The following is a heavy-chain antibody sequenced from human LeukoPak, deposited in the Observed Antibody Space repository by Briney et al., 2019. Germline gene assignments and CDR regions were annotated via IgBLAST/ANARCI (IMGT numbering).Heavy chain of an antibody. D-gene: IGHD3-22*01. CDR1: GYTFTTYP. V-gene: IGHV1-18*01. J-gene: IGHJ4*02. CDR3: ARVWGESNYYDSSGYYLSDY. CDR2: ISAYNGNT. Sequence: ASVKVSCKASGYTFTTYPIAWVRQAPGQGLEWMGWISAYNGNTNYAQKLQGRVTMTTDTSTSTAYMELRSLRSDDTAVYYCARVWGESNYYDSSGYYLSDYWGQGTLVTVSS.